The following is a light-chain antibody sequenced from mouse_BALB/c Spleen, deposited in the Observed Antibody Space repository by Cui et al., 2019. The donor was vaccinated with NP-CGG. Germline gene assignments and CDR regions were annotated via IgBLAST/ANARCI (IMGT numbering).Light chain of an antibody. CDR1: TGAVTTSNY. J-gene: IGLJ1*01. CDR3: TLWYSNHWV. CDR2: GTN. Sequence: HDLVTPESALTTSPGETVTLTCRSSTGAVTTSNYANWVQEKPDHLFTGLIGGTNNRAPGVPARFSGSLIGDKAALTITGAQTEDEAIYFCTLWYSNHWVFGGGTKLTVL. V-gene: IGLV1*01.